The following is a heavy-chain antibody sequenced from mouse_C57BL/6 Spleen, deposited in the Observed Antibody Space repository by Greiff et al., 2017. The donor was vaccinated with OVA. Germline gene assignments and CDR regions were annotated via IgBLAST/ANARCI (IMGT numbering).Heavy chain of an antibody. CDR1: GFSLTSYG. Sequence: VMLVESGPGLVQPSQSLSITCTVSGFSLTSYGVHWVRLSPGKGLEWLGVIWSGGSTDYNAAFISRLSISTDNSKSQVFFKMNSLQADDTAIYYCARVSNYDYAMDYWGQGTSVTVSS. J-gene: IGHJ4*01. CDR2: IWSGGST. CDR3: ARVSNYDYAMDY. V-gene: IGHV2-2*01. D-gene: IGHD2-5*01.